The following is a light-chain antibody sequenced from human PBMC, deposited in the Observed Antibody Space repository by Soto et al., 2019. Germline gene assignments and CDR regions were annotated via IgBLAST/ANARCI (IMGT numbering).Light chain of an antibody. CDR1: QSISNW. V-gene: IGKV1-5*01. CDR2: DAS. CDR3: QKYNSYLWT. Sequence: DIQMTQSPTTLSASVGDRVTITCRASQSISNWLAWYQQKPGKAPKLLIYDASSLESGVPSRFSGSGSGTEFTLTISSLQPDDSATYYCQKYNSYLWTFGQVNKGDIK. J-gene: IGKJ1*01.